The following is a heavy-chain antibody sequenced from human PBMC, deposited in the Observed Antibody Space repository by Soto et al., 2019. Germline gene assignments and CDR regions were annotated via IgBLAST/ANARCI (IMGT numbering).Heavy chain of an antibody. D-gene: IGHD3-16*01. V-gene: IGHV1-46*01. CDR2: ISPGQGLAWMGIFNPGGASP. CDR1: GYTFTSYC. CDR3: ARSPPWGSALGGWFDP. Sequence: QVQLVQSGAEVKKPGASVRISCKASGYTFTSYCLHWVRQAPGQGLEWMGIISPGQGLAWMGIFNPGGASPGYEQKFQDRVTMTIDTSTSTVYMELSSLRSEDTAMYYCARSPPWGSALGGWFDPWGQGTLVTVSS. J-gene: IGHJ5*02.